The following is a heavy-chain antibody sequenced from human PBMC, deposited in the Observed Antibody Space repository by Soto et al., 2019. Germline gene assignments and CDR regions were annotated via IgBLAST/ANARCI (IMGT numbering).Heavy chain of an antibody. Sequence: QVQLVQSGAEVKKPGSSVKVSCKASGGTFSSYAISWVRQAPGQGLEWMGGIIPIFGTANYAKKFQGRVTITADKSTSTAYMELSSLRSEDTAVYYCASQGHIVVVTAVVAFDIWGQGTMVTVSS. CDR3: ASQGHIVVVTAVVAFDI. J-gene: IGHJ3*02. D-gene: IGHD2-21*02. V-gene: IGHV1-69*06. CDR1: GGTFSSYA. CDR2: IIPIFGTA.